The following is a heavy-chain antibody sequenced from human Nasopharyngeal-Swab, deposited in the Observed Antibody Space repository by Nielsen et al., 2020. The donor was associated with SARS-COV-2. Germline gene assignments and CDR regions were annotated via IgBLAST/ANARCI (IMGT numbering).Heavy chain of an antibody. CDR1: GFSFSTYN. CDR2: ISTTNGSM. V-gene: IGHV3-21*01. Sequence: GESLKISCAASGFSFSTYNMNWVRQAPGKGLEWVSSISTTNGSMDYADSVRGRFTISRDNAKNSLFLQMNNLRAEDTAVYYCARGSAYHTLLYWGQGTLVTVS. J-gene: IGHJ4*02. D-gene: IGHD3-3*01. CDR3: ARGSAYHTLLY.